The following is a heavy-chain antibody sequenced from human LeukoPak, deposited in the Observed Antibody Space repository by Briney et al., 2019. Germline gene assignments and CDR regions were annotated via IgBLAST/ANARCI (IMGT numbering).Heavy chain of an antibody. V-gene: IGHV3-64*01. D-gene: IGHD1-26*01. J-gene: IGHJ4*02. CDR1: GFTFSTYV. Sequence: GGSLRLSCAASGFTFSTYVMHWVRQAPGKGLEYVLAISSNGGSTYYANSVKGRFTISRDNSKSTLYLQMNSLRPEDTAVYYCAKDRHGIVGATPFDHWGQGTLVIVSS. CDR3: AKDRHGIVGATPFDH. CDR2: ISSNGGST.